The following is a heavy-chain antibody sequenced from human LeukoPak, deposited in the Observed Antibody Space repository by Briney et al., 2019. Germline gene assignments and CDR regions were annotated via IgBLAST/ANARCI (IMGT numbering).Heavy chain of an antibody. J-gene: IGHJ6*02. D-gene: IGHD5-18*01. CDR2: IGTAGDT. Sequence: GGSLRLSCAASGFTFSSYDMHWVRRATGKGLEWVSAIGTAGDTYYPGSVKGRFTISRENAKNSLYLQMNSLRAEDTAVYYCARDRRAPVLGPWDTAMVTYYYGMDVWGQGTTVTVSS. CDR3: ARDRRAPVLGPWDTAMVTYYYGMDV. V-gene: IGHV3-13*01. CDR1: GFTFSSYD.